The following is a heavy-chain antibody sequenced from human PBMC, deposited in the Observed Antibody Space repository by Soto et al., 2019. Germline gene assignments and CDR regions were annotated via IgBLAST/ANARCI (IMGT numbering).Heavy chain of an antibody. CDR1: GFALTTDRVG. D-gene: IGHD1-26*01. CDR2: IYWDDSK. Sequence: QITLKESGPTLVKPTQTLTLTCTFSGFALTTDRVGVGWIRQTPGEALEWLAVIYWDDSKTYRPSLESSLTITTDASKNQVALTMTNMDSLDTATDYCAHAYGGMSLYWGQGTLVTVSS. V-gene: IGHV2-5*02. CDR3: AHAYGGMSLY. J-gene: IGHJ4*02.